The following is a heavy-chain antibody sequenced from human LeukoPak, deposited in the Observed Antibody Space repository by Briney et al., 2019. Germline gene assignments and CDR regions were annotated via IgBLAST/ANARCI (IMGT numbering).Heavy chain of an antibody. Sequence: PSETLSLTCTVSGGSISSYYWSWIRQPAGKGLEWIGRIYTSGSTNYNPSLKSRVTISVDTSKNQFSLKLSSVTAADTAVYYCARDRGVRFLAPYGMDVWGQGTTVTVSS. CDR3: ARDRGVRFLAPYGMDV. D-gene: IGHD3-3*01. CDR2: IYTSGST. CDR1: GGSISSYY. V-gene: IGHV4-4*07. J-gene: IGHJ6*02.